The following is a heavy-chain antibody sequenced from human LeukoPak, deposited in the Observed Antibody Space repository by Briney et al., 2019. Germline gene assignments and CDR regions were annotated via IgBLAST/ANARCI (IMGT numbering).Heavy chain of an antibody. D-gene: IGHD5-24*01. V-gene: IGHV4-30-4*08. Sequence: SQTLSLTCTVSGGSISSGDYYWCWIRQPPGKGLEWIGYIYYSGSTYYNPSLKSRVTISVDTSRNQFSLKLSSVTAADTAVYYCAARGDGYNSFDYWGQGTLVTVSS. CDR2: IYYSGST. J-gene: IGHJ4*02. CDR3: AARGDGYNSFDY. CDR1: GGSISSGDYY.